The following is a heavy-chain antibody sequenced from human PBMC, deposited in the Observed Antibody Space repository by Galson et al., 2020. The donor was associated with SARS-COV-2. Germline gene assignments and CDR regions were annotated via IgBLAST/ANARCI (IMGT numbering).Heavy chain of an antibody. CDR2: ISSSSSYI. Sequence: GGSLRLSCAASGFTFSSYSMNWVRQAPGKGLEWVSSISSSSSYIYYADSVKGRFTIYRDNAKNSLYLQMNSLRAEDTAVYYCARDRYCSSTSCSAPWGQGTLVTVSS. V-gene: IGHV3-21*01. CDR1: GFTFSSYS. D-gene: IGHD2-2*01. CDR3: ARDRYCSSTSCSAP. J-gene: IGHJ5*02.